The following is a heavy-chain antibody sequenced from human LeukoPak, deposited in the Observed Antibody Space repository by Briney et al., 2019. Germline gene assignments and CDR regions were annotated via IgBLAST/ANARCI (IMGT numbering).Heavy chain of an antibody. J-gene: IGHJ3*02. Sequence: SETLSLTCAVSGYSISSGYYWGWIRQPPGKGLEWIGSIYHSGSTYYNPSLKSRVTISVDTSKNQFSLKLSSVTAADTAVYYCARVNGYDYQDAFDIWGQGTMVTVSS. CDR3: ARVNGYDYQDAFDI. V-gene: IGHV4-38-2*01. CDR2: IYHSGST. D-gene: IGHD5-12*01. CDR1: GYSISSGYY.